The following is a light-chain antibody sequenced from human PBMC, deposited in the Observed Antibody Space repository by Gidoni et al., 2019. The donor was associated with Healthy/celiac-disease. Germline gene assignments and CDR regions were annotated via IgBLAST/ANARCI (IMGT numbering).Light chain of an antibody. CDR2: AAS. CDR1: QSISSY. CDR3: QQSYSTPIT. V-gene: IGKV1-39*01. Sequence: DIQMTQSPSSLSASVGDRVTITCRARQSISSYLHWYQQKPGKAPKLLIYAASSFQIGVPSRFSGSGSGTDFTLTISSLQPEDFATYYCQQSYSTPITFGQGTRLEIK. J-gene: IGKJ5*01.